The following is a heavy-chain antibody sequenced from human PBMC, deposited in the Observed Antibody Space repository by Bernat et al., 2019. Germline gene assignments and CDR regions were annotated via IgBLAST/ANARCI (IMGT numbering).Heavy chain of an antibody. V-gene: IGHV3-53*02. CDR3: ARGGGDHYYYGMDV. CDR1: GFTVSNY. CDR2: IYSAGST. D-gene: IGHD3-16*01. Sequence: EVHLVETGGGLIQPGGSLRLSCAASGFTVSNYMTWVRQGSGKGLEWVSVIYSAGSTNYADSVKGRFTISIDISKNTLYLQMNSLRAEDTAVYFCARGGGDHYYYGMDVWGQGTTVTVSS. J-gene: IGHJ6*02.